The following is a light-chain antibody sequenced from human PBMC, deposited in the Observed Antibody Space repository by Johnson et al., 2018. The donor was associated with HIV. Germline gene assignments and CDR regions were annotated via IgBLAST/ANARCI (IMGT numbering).Light chain of an antibody. Sequence: QSVLTQPPSVSAAPGQKVTISCSGSSSNIGNNYVSWYQQLPGTAPKLLIYDNNERPSGIPDRFSGSKSGTSATLGITGLPTGDEADYYCGTWASSLTAGFYVFGTGTKVTVL. J-gene: IGLJ1*01. CDR2: DNN. V-gene: IGLV1-51*01. CDR1: SSNIGNNY. CDR3: GTWASSLTAGFYV.